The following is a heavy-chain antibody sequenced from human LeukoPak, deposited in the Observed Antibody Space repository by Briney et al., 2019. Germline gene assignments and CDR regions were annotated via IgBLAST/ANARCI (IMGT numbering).Heavy chain of an antibody. CDR1: GGSISRYY. CDR3: ARDSSGWYHWFDP. Sequence: SGTLSLTFTVSGGSISRYYWSWIRQPPGKGLEGIGYIYYSGSTNYNPSLKSRVTISVDTSKNQFSLKLSSVTAADTAVYYCARDSSGWYHWFDPWGQGTLVTVSS. CDR2: IYYSGST. D-gene: IGHD6-19*01. J-gene: IGHJ5*02. V-gene: IGHV4-59*01.